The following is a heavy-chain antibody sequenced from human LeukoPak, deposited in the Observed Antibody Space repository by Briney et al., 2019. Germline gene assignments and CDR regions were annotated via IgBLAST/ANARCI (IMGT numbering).Heavy chain of an antibody. CDR3: ARHDIGRKYFDY. D-gene: IGHD1-26*01. CDR2: IYPGDSDT. J-gene: IGHJ4*02. V-gene: IGHV5-51*01. Sequence: GESRKISXKGSGHRFTSYWIGWVGQMPGKGLEWMGIIYPGDSDTINSPSFQGQATSPAEKPISTAYLQWSSLKASDTAMYYCARHDIGRKYFDYWGQGTLVTVSS. CDR1: GHRFTSYW.